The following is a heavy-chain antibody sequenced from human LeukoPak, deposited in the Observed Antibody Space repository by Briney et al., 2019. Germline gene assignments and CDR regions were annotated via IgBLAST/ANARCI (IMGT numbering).Heavy chain of an antibody. Sequence: GGSLRLSCAASGFTFSSYTMNWVRQAPGKGLEWVSSITSSSYIYYADSVKGRFTISRDNAKNSLYLQTNSLTAEDTAVYYCARGIPIDYWGQGTLVPVSS. V-gene: IGHV3-21*01. CDR1: GFTFSSYT. CDR3: ARGIPIDY. CDR2: ITSSSYI. J-gene: IGHJ4*02.